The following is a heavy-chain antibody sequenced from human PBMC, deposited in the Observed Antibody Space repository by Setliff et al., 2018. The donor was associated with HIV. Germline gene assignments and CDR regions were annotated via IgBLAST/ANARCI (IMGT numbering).Heavy chain of an antibody. V-gene: IGHV3-74*01. CDR3: ARVDDDYVWARTYFDY. J-gene: IGHJ4*02. D-gene: IGHD3-16*01. CDR1: GFTSSSFS. CDR2: VNSDGRST. Sequence: GGSLRLSCAASGFTSSSFSMYWVRQAPGRGLVWVSRVNSDGRSTNYADSVKGRFTISRDNSRNTLYLQMSSLRADDTAVYYCARVDDDYVWARTYFDYWGQGSLVTVSS.